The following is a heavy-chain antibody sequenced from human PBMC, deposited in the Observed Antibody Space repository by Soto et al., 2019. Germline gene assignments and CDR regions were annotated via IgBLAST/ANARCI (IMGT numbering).Heavy chain of an antibody. CDR1: GYTFTDFA. D-gene: IGHD4-4*01. V-gene: IGHV1-18*01. J-gene: IGHJ4*02. CDR2: ISAYNGNT. CDR3: GRERMTTVFDY. Sequence: GASGKVSCKASGYTFTDFAISWVRQAPGRGLEWMGWISAYNGNTNYAQKHQGRVTMTTDTHTGTASLELRGPAPDATAAYYQGRERMTTVFDYWGQGTLVTVSS.